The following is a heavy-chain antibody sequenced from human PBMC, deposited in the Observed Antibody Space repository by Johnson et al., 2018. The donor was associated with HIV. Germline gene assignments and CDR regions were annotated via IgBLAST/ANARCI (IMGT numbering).Heavy chain of an antibody. CDR3: ARRYCSGGRCLNPKDAFDI. V-gene: IGHV3-66*01. CDR1: GFTVSSNY. CDR2: IYSGGST. Sequence: VQLVESGGDLVQPGGSLRLSCAVSGFTVSSNYMSWVRRDPGKGLEWVSVIYSGGSTYYADSVKGRFTISRDNSKNTVYLQMNSLRADDTAVYYCARRYCSGGRCLNPKDAFDIWGQGTMVTVSS. J-gene: IGHJ3*02. D-gene: IGHD2-15*01.